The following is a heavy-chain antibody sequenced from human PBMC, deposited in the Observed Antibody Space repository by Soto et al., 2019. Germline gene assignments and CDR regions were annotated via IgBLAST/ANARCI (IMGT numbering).Heavy chain of an antibody. D-gene: IGHD3-22*01. J-gene: IGHJ6*02. Sequence: SVKVSCKASGGTFSSYAISWVRQAPGQGLEWMGGIIPIFGTANYAQKFQGRVTITADESTSTAFMELSSLRSEDTAVYYCARDSYYYDSSEKYYYYGMDVWGQGTTVTVSS. CDR3: ARDSYYYDSSEKYYYYGMDV. CDR2: IIPIFGTA. CDR1: GGTFSSYA. V-gene: IGHV1-69*13.